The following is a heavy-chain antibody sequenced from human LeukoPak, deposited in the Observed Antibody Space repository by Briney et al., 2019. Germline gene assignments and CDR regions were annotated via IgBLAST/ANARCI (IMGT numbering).Heavy chain of an antibody. V-gene: IGHV3-48*01. J-gene: IGHJ4*02. CDR2: ISSSSSTI. Sequence: GGSLRLSCAASGFTFSSYSMNWVRQAPGKGLEWVSYISSSSSTIYYADSVKGRFTISRDNAKNSLYLQMNSLRAEDTAVYYCARDPSFSEREARDFDYWGQGTLVTVSS. CDR1: GFTFSSYS. CDR3: ARDPSFSEREARDFDY. D-gene: IGHD3-10*01.